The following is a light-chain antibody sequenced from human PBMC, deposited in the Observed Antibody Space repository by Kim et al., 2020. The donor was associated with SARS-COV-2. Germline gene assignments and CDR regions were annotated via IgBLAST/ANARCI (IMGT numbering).Light chain of an antibody. CDR1: AFPKQY. CDR2: DDS. J-gene: IGLJ3*02. CDR3: QSADDSGIWV. Sequence: SPGQTARITCSGDAFPKQYGYWYQQKPCQAPVLIIYDDSERPSGISDRFSGSSSGSTVTLSISGVQAEDESDYYCQSADDSGIWVFGGGTQLTVL. V-gene: IGLV3-25*03.